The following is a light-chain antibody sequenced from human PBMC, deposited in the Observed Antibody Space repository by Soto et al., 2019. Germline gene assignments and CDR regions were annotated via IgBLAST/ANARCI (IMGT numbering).Light chain of an antibody. V-gene: IGKV3-20*01. J-gene: IGKJ1*01. CDR3: QQYGLSRWT. CDR2: GTS. CDR1: QSVSTTY. Sequence: ETVLTHSPGTLSLSQGERATLSCRASQSVSTTYLAWYQQKPGQSPRLLIYGTSNRATGIPDRFSGSGSGTDFTLTISRLEPEDFAVYYCQQYGLSRWTFGQGTKVDIK.